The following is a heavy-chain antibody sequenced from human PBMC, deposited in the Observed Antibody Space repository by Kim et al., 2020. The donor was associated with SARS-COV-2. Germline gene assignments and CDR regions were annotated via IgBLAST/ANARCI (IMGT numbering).Heavy chain of an antibody. CDR3: AKGGPKLVDAFDI. V-gene: IGHV3-74*01. Sequence: GGSLRLSCAASGFTFSSYWMHWVRQAPGKGLVWVSRINSDGSSTSYADSVKGRFTISRDNAKNTLYLQMNSLRAEDTAVYYCAKGGPKLVDAFDIWGQGTMVTVSS. CDR2: INSDGSST. J-gene: IGHJ3*02. D-gene: IGHD6-13*01. CDR1: GFTFSSYW.